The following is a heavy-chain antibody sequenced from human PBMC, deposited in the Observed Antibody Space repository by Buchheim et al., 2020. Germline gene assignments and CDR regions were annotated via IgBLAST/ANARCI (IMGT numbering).Heavy chain of an antibody. Sequence: QVQLQESGPGLVKPSQTLSLTCTVSGGSISSGDYYWSWIRQPPGKGLEWIGYIYYSWSTYYNPSLKSRVTISVDTSKNQFSLKLSSVTAADTAVYYCARGFGYCTNGVCYRGFDYWGQGTL. V-gene: IGHV4-30-4*01. CDR1: GGSISSGDYY. CDR2: IYYSWST. CDR3: ARGFGYCTNGVCYRGFDY. D-gene: IGHD2-8*01. J-gene: IGHJ4*02.